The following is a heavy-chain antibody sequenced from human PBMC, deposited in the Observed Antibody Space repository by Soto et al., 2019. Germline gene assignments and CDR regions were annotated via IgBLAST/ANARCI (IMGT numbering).Heavy chain of an antibody. Sequence: SETLSLTCTVSGGSISSSSYYWGWIRQPPGKGLEWIGSIYYSGSTYYNPSLKSRVTISVDTSKNQFSLKLSSVTAADTAVYFCAGDRWMSRANWFDPWGPGTLVTSPQ. J-gene: IGHJ5*02. CDR3: AGDRWMSRANWFDP. CDR2: IYYSGST. CDR1: GGSISSSSYY. D-gene: IGHD3-16*02. V-gene: IGHV4-39*01.